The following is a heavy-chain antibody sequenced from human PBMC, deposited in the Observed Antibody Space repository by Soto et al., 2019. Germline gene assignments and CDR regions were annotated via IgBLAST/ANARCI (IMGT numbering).Heavy chain of an antibody. CDR2: IYYSGST. D-gene: IGHD6-13*01. CDR1: GGSISRSSYY. Sequence: QLQLQESGPGLVKPSETLSLTCTVSGGSISRSSYYWGWIRQPPGKGLEWIGSIYYSGSTYYNPSLMSRVTLSVDTSKNQFPLKLSSVTAADTAVYYCATGIAAAGTFDYWGQGTLVTVSS. CDR3: ATGIAAAGTFDY. V-gene: IGHV4-39*01. J-gene: IGHJ4*02.